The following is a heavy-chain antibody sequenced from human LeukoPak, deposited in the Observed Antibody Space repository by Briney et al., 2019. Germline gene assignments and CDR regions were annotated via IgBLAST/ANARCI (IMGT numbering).Heavy chain of an antibody. D-gene: IGHD3-10*01. J-gene: IGHJ4*02. Sequence: SGGSLRLSCAASGFTFSSYGMSWVRQAPGKGLEWASAISGSGGSTYYADSVKGRFTISRDNSKNTLYLQMNSLRAEDTAVYYCARVPNLDRRYYYGSGTEPYFDYWGQGTLVTVSS. V-gene: IGHV3-23*01. CDR2: ISGSGGST. CDR1: GFTFSSYG. CDR3: ARVPNLDRRYYYGSGTEPYFDY.